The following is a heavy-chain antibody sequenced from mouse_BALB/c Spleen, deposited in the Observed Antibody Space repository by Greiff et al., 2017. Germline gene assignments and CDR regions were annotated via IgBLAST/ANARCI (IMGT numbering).Heavy chain of an antibody. CDR3: ARDRGPDSSGYGGFYYAMDY. Sequence: EVMLVESGGGLVKPGGSLKLSCAASGFTFSDYYMYWVRQTPEKRLEWVATISDGGSYTYYPDSVKGRFTISRDNAKNNLYLQMSSLKSEDTAMYYCARDRGPDSSGYGGFYYAMDYWGQGTSVTVSS. J-gene: IGHJ4*01. CDR2: ISDGGSYT. D-gene: IGHD3-2*01. V-gene: IGHV5-4*02. CDR1: GFTFSDYY.